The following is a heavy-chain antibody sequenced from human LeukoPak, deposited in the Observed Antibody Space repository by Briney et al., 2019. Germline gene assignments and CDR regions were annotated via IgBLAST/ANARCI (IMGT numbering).Heavy chain of an antibody. CDR3: ARVRYYDSSGYYQIDY. CDR1: GGSISSGGYY. J-gene: IGHJ4*02. CDR2: IYYSGST. V-gene: IGHV4-31*03. D-gene: IGHD3-22*01. Sequence: SETLSLTCTVSGGSISSGGYYWSWIRQHPGKGLEWIGYIYYSGSTYYNPSPKSRVTISVDTSKNQFSLKLSSVTAADTAVYYCARVRYYDSSGYYQIDYWGQGTLVTVSS.